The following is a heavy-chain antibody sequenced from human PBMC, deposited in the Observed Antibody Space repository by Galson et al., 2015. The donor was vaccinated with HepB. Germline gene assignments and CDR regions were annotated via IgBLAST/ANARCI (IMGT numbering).Heavy chain of an antibody. Sequence: SVKVSCKASGYIFTGYYLHWVRQAPGQGLEWMGWISPNSGDTKYAQKFQGRVTMTRDMAITTGYMEVNSLRFDDTAVYFCASGLTIFGVVIPMYYWGQGTLVTVSS. CDR1: GYIFTGYY. D-gene: IGHD3-3*01. CDR3: ASGLTIFGVVIPMYY. J-gene: IGHJ4*02. V-gene: IGHV1-2*02. CDR2: ISPNSGDT.